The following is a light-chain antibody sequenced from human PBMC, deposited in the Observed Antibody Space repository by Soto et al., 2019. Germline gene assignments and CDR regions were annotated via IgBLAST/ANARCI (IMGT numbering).Light chain of an antibody. CDR1: QTITTSQ. Sequence: EIVMTQSPATLSVSPGERATLFCRASQTITTSQLAWYQQKPGQAPRVLIFGASNRATGIPDRFSGSGSGTDFTLTISRLEPEDFAIYYCQQYAGSPRTFGQGTKVDIK. CDR3: QQYAGSPRT. CDR2: GAS. V-gene: IGKV3-20*01. J-gene: IGKJ1*01.